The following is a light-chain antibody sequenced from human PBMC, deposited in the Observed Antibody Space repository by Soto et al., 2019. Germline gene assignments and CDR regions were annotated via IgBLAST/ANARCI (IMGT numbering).Light chain of an antibody. Sequence: ELVLTQSPATLSLSPGESANLSCRASQFIDRYLAWYRQITGQAPRLLIYDASNRATGIPDRFSGGGSGTDLTLTISRLEPEDFAVYYCQQRSNLPPTFGQGTRLEIK. CDR1: QFIDRY. CDR3: QQRSNLPPT. V-gene: IGKV3-11*01. CDR2: DAS. J-gene: IGKJ5*01.